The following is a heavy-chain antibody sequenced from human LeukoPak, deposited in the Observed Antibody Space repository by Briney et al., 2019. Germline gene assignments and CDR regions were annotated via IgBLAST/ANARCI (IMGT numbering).Heavy chain of an antibody. V-gene: IGHV3-21*01. D-gene: IGHD3-22*01. CDR3: ARAHYERDAFDI. J-gene: IGHJ3*02. Sequence: GGSLRLSCAASGFTFSSYSMNWVRQAPGKGLEWVSSISSSSSYIYYVDSVKGRFTISRDNAKNSLYLQMNSLRAEDTAVYCCARAHYERDAFDIWGQGTMVTVSS. CDR1: GFTFSSYS. CDR2: ISSSSSYI.